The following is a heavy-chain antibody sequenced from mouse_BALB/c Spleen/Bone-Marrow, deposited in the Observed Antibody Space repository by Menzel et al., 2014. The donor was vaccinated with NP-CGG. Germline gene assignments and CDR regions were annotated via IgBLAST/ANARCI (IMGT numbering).Heavy chain of an antibody. CDR2: ISSGSSTI. CDR1: GFTFRSFG. D-gene: IGHD2-2*01. CDR3: SRSSYGYDRQAYFFDY. V-gene: IGHV5-17*02. J-gene: IGHJ2*01. Sequence: VESGGGLVKPGGYRKLSCAASGFTFRSFGMHWVRQAPEKGLEWVAYISSGSSTIYYADTVKGRFTISRDNPKNTLFLQMTILRSEDTAMYYCSRSSYGYDRQAYFFDYWGQGTTLTVSS.